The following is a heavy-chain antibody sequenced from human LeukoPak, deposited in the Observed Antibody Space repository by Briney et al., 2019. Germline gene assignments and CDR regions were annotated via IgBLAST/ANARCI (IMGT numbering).Heavy chain of an antibody. V-gene: IGHV3-30*18. CDR1: GFTFSSYG. J-gene: IGHJ3*02. CDR2: ISYDGSNK. CDR3: AKSPDAFDI. Sequence: PGGSLRLSCAASGFTFSSYGMHWVRQAPGKGLEWVAVISYDGSNKYYADSVKGRFTISRDNSKNTLYLQMNSLRAEDTAVYYCAKSPDAFDIWGQGTVVTVSS.